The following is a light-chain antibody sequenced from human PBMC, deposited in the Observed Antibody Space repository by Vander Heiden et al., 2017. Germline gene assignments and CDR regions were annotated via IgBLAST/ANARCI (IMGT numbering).Light chain of an antibody. J-gene: IGLJ2*01. CDR2: EGT. CDR3: CSYASSSTSV. CDR1: SSDVGSYKL. Sequence: QSALTQPASVSVSPGQSITISCTGTSSDVGSYKLVSWYQQYPGKAPKLMIYEGTKRPSGVSSRFSGSKSGNTASLTISGLQAEDEADYYCCSYASSSTSVFGGGTKLTVL. V-gene: IGLV2-23*01.